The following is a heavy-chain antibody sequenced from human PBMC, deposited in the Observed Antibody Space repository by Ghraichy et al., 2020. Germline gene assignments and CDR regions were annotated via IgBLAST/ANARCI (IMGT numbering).Heavy chain of an antibody. Sequence: SETLSLTCTVSGGSIRSYYWSWLRQPPGKALEWIGYIYYSGSTNYNPSLKSRVTISVDTSKNQFSLKLSSVTAADTAVYYCAREDYCSSTSCRENWFDPWGQGTLVTVSS. CDR3: AREDYCSSTSCRENWFDP. V-gene: IGHV4-59*01. CDR1: GGSIRSYY. D-gene: IGHD2-2*01. CDR2: IYYSGST. J-gene: IGHJ5*02.